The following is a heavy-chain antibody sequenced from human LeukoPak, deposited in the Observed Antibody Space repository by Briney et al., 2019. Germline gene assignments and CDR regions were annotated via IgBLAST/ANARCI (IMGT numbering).Heavy chain of an antibody. CDR2: IYPADSDT. J-gene: IGHJ3*01. CDR1: GYSFTTYW. D-gene: IGHD5-12*01. CDR3: ARRVSSSGFDAFDV. V-gene: IGHV5-51*01. Sequence: GESLKISCKGFGYSFTTYWIGWVRQMPGKGLEWMGIIYPADSDTRYSPSFQGQVTISADKSISTAYLQWSSLKASDTAMYYCARRVSSSGFDAFDVWGQGTMVTVSS.